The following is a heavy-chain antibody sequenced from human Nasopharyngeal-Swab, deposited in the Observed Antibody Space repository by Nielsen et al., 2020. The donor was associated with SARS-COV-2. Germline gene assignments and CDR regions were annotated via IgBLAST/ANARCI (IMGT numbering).Heavy chain of an antibody. CDR2: ISYDGSNK. CDR3: ASTPLDSSGYYYAFHY. V-gene: IGHV3-30-3*01. D-gene: IGHD3-22*01. CDR1: GFTFSRYT. J-gene: IGHJ4*02. Sequence: LKISCAASGFTFSRYTMHWVRQAPGKGLEWVAVISYDGSNKYYADSVTGRFTISRDISRNTLYLQMNSLRAEDTAVFYCASTPLDSSGYYYAFHYWGRGTLVTVSS.